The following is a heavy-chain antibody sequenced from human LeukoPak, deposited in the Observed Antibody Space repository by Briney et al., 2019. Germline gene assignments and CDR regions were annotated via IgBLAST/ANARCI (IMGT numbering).Heavy chain of an antibody. CDR2: ISSSSSYI. D-gene: IGHD3-10*01. CDR3: ARDRGSGSFDY. V-gene: IGHV3-21*01. Sequence: GGSLRLSCAASGFTFNNAWMNWVRQAPGKGLEWVSSISSSSSYIYYADSVKGRFTISRDNAKNSLYLQMNSLRAEDTAVYYCARDRGSGSFDYWGQGTLVTVSS. CDR1: GFTFNNAW. J-gene: IGHJ4*02.